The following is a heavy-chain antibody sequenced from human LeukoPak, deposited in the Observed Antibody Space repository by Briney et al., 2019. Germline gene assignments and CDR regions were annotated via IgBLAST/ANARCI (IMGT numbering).Heavy chain of an antibody. V-gene: IGHV4-34*01. J-gene: IGHJ4*02. CDR2: INHSGST. Sequence: SETLSLTCAVYGGSFSGYYWSWIRQPPGKGLEWIGEINHSGSTNYNPSLKSRVAISVDTSKNQFSLKLSSVTAADTAVYYCARGSMSGYYTWYFDYWGQGTLVTVSS. CDR1: GGSFSGYY. D-gene: IGHD3-3*01. CDR3: ARGSMSGYYTWYFDY.